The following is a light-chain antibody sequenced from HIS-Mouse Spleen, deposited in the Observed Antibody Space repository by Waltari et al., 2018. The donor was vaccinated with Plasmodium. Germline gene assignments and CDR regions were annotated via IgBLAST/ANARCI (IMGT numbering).Light chain of an antibody. CDR2: GAS. CDR1: QSVSSSY. Sequence: EIVLTQSPGTLSLSPGERATLSCRASQSVSSSYLAWYQQKPGQAPRLLIYGASSRATGIPDRFSGSGSGTDFTFTISRLEPEDFAVYYCQQYGSSPRTFGQGTKVEI. CDR3: QQYGSSPRT. V-gene: IGKV3-20*01. J-gene: IGKJ1*01.